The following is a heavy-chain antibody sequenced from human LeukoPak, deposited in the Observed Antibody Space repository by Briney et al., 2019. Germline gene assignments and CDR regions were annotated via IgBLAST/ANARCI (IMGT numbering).Heavy chain of an antibody. CDR2: ISYSGST. CDR1: GGSISSYY. Sequence: SETLSLTCTVSGGSISSYYWSWIRRPPGKGLEWIGYISYSGSTDYNPSLKSRVTISLDTSKNQFSLRLSSVTAADTAVYYCARETRLHSGSYSNDAFDIWGQGTMVTVSS. D-gene: IGHD1-26*01. V-gene: IGHV4-59*01. CDR3: ARETRLHSGSYSNDAFDI. J-gene: IGHJ3*02.